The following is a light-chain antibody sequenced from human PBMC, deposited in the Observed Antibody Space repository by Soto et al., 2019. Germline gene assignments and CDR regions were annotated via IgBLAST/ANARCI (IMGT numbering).Light chain of an antibody. J-gene: IGLJ2*01. V-gene: IGLV2-14*01. CDR3: SSYTRTTLVV. Sequence: QSALTQPASVSGPPGQSITISCTGNSSDVGGYNYVSWYQQHPGKAPKLMIYEVSNRPSGVSNRFSGSKSGNTASLTISGLQAEEEADYYCSSYTRTTLVVFGGGTKLTVL. CDR1: SSDVGGYNY. CDR2: EVS.